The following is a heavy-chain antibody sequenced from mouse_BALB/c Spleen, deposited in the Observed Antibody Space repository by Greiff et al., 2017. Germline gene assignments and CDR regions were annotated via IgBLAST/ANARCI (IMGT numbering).Heavy chain of an antibody. CDR3: ARRDDLAY. Sequence: EVMLVESGGDLVKPGGSLKLSCAASGFTFSSYGMSWVRQTPDKRLEWVATISSGGSYTYYPDSVKGRFTISRDNAKNTLYLQMSSLKSEDTAMYYCARRDDLAYWGQGTLVTVSA. V-gene: IGHV5-6*02. CDR2: ISSGGSYT. D-gene: IGHD2-4*01. CDR1: GFTFSSYG. J-gene: IGHJ3*01.